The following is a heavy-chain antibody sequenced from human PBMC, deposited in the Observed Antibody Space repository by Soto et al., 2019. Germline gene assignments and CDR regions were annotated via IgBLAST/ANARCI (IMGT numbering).Heavy chain of an antibody. D-gene: IGHD6-13*01. Sequence: PSETLSLTCAVYGGSFSGYYWTWIRQPPGKGLEWIGEINHSGGTNYNPSLESRVTISVDTSKNQFSLKLYSVTAADTAVYYCAYRIAAAALDDAFDIWGQGTMVTVSS. CDR1: GGSFSGYY. CDR2: INHSGGT. J-gene: IGHJ3*02. V-gene: IGHV4-34*01. CDR3: AYRIAAAALDDAFDI.